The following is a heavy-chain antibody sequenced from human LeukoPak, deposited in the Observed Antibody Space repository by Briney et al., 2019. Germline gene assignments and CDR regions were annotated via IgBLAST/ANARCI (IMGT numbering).Heavy chain of an antibody. V-gene: IGHV4-38-2*01. CDR2: IYHSGST. D-gene: IGHD5-12*01. Sequence: SETLSLTCAVSGYSISSGYYWGWIRQPPVKGLEWIGSIYHSGSTYYNPSLKSRVTISVDTSKNQFSLKLSSVTAADTAGYYCARHRGYKTPVGYWGQGTLVTVSS. CDR3: ARHRGYKTPVGY. CDR1: GYSISSGYY. J-gene: IGHJ4*02.